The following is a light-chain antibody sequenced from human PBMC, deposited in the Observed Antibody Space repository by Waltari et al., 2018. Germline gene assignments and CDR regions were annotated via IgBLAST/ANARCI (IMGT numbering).Light chain of an antibody. Sequence: QSSLTQPPSAAGSPGQAIPISCPGTSHDVGAYTLFPWDQQHPGKGPKLIIYEVNRRPSGVPHRFSGSKSGNTASLTVSGLQAEDEADYYCSSFTVSTHVISGGGTKLTVL. J-gene: IGLJ2*01. V-gene: IGLV2-8*01. CDR2: EVN. CDR1: SHDVGAYTL. CDR3: SSFTVSTHVI.